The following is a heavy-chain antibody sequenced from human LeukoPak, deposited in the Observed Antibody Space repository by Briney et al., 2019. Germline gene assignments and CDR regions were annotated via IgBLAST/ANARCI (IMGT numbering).Heavy chain of an antibody. J-gene: IGHJ4*02. V-gene: IGHV3-7*04. CDR1: GFNFSDSR. D-gene: IGHD2-21*01. Sequence: GGSLRLSCATSGFNFSDSRMTWVRQGPGKGLQWVANINRDGSEKHFLDSVEGRFTISRDNAGKSLYLQMSSLRPQDTAVYFCVRGDWYFESWGQGTLVTVSS. CDR3: VRGDWYFES. CDR2: INRDGSEK.